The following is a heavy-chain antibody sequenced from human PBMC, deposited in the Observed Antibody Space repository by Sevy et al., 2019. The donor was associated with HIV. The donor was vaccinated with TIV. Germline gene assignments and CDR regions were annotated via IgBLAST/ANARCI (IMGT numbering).Heavy chain of an antibody. CDR2: ISTSSGYI. CDR1: GFTFSNYN. CDR3: ARAQQVTMLVVIGGLYFDF. J-gene: IGHJ4*02. Sequence: GGSLRLSCAASGFTFSNYNINWVRQSPGKGLEWVSFISTSSGYIYYADSVKGRFTISRDNAKNSLYLQMNSLRAEDTAVYYCARAQQVTMLVVIGGLYFDFWGQGTLVTVSS. D-gene: IGHD3-22*01. V-gene: IGHV3-21*06.